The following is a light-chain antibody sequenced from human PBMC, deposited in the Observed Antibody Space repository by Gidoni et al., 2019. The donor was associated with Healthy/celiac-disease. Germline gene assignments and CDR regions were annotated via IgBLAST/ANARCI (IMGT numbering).Light chain of an antibody. V-gene: IGKV1-33*01. CDR3: QQYDNLPLT. Sequence: DLQMTQSPSSLSASVGDRVTITCQASQDISNYLNWYQKKPGKAPKLLIYDASNLETGVPSRFSGSGSGTDFTFTISSLQPEDIATYYCQQYDNLPLTCGGGTKVEIK. CDR2: DAS. J-gene: IGKJ4*01. CDR1: QDISNY.